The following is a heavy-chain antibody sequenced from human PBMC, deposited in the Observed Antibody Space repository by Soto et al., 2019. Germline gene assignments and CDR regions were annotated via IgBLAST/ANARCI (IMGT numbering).Heavy chain of an antibody. CDR1: GFTFRSYS. J-gene: IGHJ6*02. CDR3: ARAIAARAYYYYGMDV. Sequence: SLRLSCTASGFTFRSYSMNWVRQAPGRGLEWVSYISGVSTTIYYADSVKGRFTISRDNAKNSLYLQVNSLRDEDTAVYYCARAIAARAYYYYGMDVWGQGTTVTVSS. D-gene: IGHD6-6*01. CDR2: ISGVSTTI. V-gene: IGHV3-48*02.